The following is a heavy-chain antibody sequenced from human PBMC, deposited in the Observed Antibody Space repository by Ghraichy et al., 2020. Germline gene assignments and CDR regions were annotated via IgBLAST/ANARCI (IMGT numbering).Heavy chain of an antibody. D-gene: IGHD2-2*01. V-gene: IGHV1-8*01. Sequence: ASVKVSCKASGYTFTSYDINWVRQATGQGLEWMGWMNPNSGNTGYAQKFQGRVTMTRNTSISTAYMELSSLRSEDTAVYYCARSCSSTSRTRPPKLYYYYYGMDVWGQGTTVTVSS. CDR2: MNPNSGNT. CDR1: GYTFTSYD. CDR3: ARSCSSTSRTRPPKLYYYYYGMDV. J-gene: IGHJ6*02.